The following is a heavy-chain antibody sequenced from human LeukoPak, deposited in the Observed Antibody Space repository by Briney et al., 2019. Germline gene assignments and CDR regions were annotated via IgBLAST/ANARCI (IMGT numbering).Heavy chain of an antibody. CDR3: AKSGGATCYDRVDF. CDR2: ICGSGGGT. J-gene: IGHJ4*02. D-gene: IGHD2-15*01. CDR1: GFTFSNYA. V-gene: IGHV3-23*01. Sequence: GGSLRLSCAASGFTFSNYAMSWVRQAPGKGLGWVSAICGSGGGTYYADSVKGRFTISRENSKNTVYLQMNSLRADDTAMYYCAKSGGATCYDRVDFWGQGTLVTVSS.